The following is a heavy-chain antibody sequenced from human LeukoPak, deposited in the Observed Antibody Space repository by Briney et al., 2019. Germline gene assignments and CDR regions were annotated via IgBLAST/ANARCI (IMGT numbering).Heavy chain of an antibody. J-gene: IGHJ5*02. CDR1: GFRLSTYW. CDR2: INQDGREK. Sequence: GGGLRLSCAAGGFRLSTYWMSWVGQAPGKGVEGVADINQDGREKYYVGSVKERLTISREKAKKSLYLQMNSLSAEDTSVYYCARRGYYDFWSGYFQRFEGWFDPWGQGTLVTVSS. CDR3: ARRGYYDFWSGYFQRFEGWFDP. D-gene: IGHD3-3*01. V-gene: IGHV3-7*01.